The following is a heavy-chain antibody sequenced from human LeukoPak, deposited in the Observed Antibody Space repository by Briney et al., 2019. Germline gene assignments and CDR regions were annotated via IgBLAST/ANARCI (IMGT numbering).Heavy chain of an antibody. CDR2: ISGSGGST. J-gene: IGHJ4*02. CDR1: GFTFSSYA. Sequence: GGSLRLSCAASGFTFSSYAMSWVRQAPGKGLEWVSAISGSGGSTYYADSVKGRFTISRDNSKNTLYLQMNSLRAEDTAVYYCATLPEYSSRFNFDYWGQGTLVTVSS. V-gene: IGHV3-23*01. D-gene: IGHD6-13*01. CDR3: ATLPEYSSRFNFDY.